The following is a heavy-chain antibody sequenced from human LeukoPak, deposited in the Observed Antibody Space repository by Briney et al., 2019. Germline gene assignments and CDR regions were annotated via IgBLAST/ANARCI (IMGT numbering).Heavy chain of an antibody. CDR1: GGSISSSSYY. CDR2: IYYSGST. CDR3: AIYNTAGIAAAGRTHKNYFDY. D-gene: IGHD6-13*01. J-gene: IGHJ4*02. V-gene: IGHV4-39*07. Sequence: SETLSLTCTVSGGSISSSSYYWGWIRQPPGKGLEWIGSIYYSGSTYYNPSLKSRVTISVDTSKNQFSLKLSSVTAADTAVYYCAIYNTAGIAAAGRTHKNYFDYWGQGTLVTVSS.